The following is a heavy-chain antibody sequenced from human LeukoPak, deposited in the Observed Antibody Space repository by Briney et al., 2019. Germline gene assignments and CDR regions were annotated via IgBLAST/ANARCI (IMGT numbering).Heavy chain of an antibody. V-gene: IGHV3-69-1*01. D-gene: IGHD5-18*01. Sequence: GGSLRLSCSASGFTFSDYEMNWVRQAPGKGLEWVSVIYKNAITYYADTVKGRFTISRDNAKNSLYLQMNSLRAEDTAVYYCARIQLVPDYWGQGTLVTVSS. CDR2: IYKNAIT. CDR3: ARIQLVPDY. CDR1: GFTFSDYE. J-gene: IGHJ4*02.